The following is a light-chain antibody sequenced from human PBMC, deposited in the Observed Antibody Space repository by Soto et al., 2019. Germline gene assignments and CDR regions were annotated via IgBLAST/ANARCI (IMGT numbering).Light chain of an antibody. V-gene: IGLV2-11*01. CDR1: GSDVDNYNY. J-gene: IGLJ1*01. CDR2: DVT. Sequence: QSVLTQPRSVSGSPGQPVTISCTGTGSDVDNYNYVSWYQQHPGKAPNLMIYDVTKRPSGVPDRISGSKSGNTASLTISGLQAEDEADYYCCSYAGRYTYVFGTGTKVTVL. CDR3: CSYAGRYTYV.